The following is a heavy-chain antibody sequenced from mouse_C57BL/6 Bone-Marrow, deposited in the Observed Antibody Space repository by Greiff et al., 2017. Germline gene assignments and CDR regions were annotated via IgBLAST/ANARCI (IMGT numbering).Heavy chain of an antibody. CDR1: GYTFNSYW. V-gene: IGHV1-7*01. CDR2: INPSSGYT. Sequence: VKLMESGAELAKPGASVKLSCKASGYTFNSYWMHWVKQRPGQGLEWIGNINPSSGYTKYNQKFKDKATLTAAKSSSTAYMKLSSLTYEDSAVYYWARTRDYWGQGTTLTVSS. J-gene: IGHJ2*01. CDR3: ARTRDY.